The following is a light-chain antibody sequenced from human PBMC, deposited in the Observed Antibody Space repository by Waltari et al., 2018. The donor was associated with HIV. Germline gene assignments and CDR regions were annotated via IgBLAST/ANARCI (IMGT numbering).Light chain of an antibody. CDR2: GAS. Sequence: EIVLTQSPATLSLSPGERAPLSCRASQSVSSYLAWYQQKPGQAPRLLIYGASSRATGIPARFSGSGSGTDFTLTISSLEPGDFGVYYCHQRSNWPITFGQGTRLEIK. CDR3: HQRSNWPIT. J-gene: IGKJ5*01. V-gene: IGKV3-11*01. CDR1: QSVSSY.